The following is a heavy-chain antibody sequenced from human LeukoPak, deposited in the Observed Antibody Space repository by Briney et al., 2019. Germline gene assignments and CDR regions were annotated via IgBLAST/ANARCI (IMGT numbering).Heavy chain of an antibody. CDR2: ISGTGYST. V-gene: IGHV3-23*01. J-gene: IGHJ5*02. Sequence: PGGSLRLSCATSGFTFSSYAMSWVRQAPGKGLEWVSGISGTGYSTYYADSVKGRFTISRDNSKSTLYLQMNSLRAEDTAVYYCAKDGANRNDRPHNWFDPWGQGTLVTVSS. CDR1: GFTFSSYA. D-gene: IGHD1-1*01. CDR3: AKDGANRNDRPHNWFDP.